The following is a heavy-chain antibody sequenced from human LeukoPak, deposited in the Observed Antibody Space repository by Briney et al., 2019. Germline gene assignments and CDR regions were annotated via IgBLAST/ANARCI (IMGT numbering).Heavy chain of an antibody. Sequence: GGSLRLSCEASGFMLNVYYMSWFRLAPGKGLEWLGYISSTGSYTTYADSVRGRFTISRDNAKNLLSLQMDNLRTEDTAVYYCARKLGGAQCGGDCFFDHWGQGTRVAVSS. V-gene: IGHV3-11*03. CDR2: ISSTGSYT. J-gene: IGHJ4*01. CDR1: GFMLNVYY. D-gene: IGHD2-21*02. CDR3: ARKLGGAQCGGDCFFDH.